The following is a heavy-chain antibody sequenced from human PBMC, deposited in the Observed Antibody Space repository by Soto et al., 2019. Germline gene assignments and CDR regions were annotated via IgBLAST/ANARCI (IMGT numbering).Heavy chain of an antibody. D-gene: IGHD3-10*01. CDR1: GFTFSSYS. J-gene: IGHJ4*02. Sequence: EVQLVESGGGLVQPGGSLRLSCAASGFTFSSYSMNWVRQAPGKGLEWVSYISSSSSTIYYADSVKGRFTISRDNAKNSLYLQMNSLRAEDTAVYYCARPYYGSGSYYLDYWGQGTLVTVSS. V-gene: IGHV3-48*01. CDR2: ISSSSSTI. CDR3: ARPYYGSGSYYLDY.